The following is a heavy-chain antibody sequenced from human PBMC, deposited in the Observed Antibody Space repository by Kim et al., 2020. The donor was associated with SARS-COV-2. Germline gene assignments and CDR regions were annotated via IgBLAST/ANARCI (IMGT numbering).Heavy chain of an antibody. CDR1: GWSFSGYY. Sequence: SETLSLTCAVYGWSFSGYYWSWIRQPPGKGLEWIWEINHNGSTNYNPSLTSRVTISVDTSKNQFSLKLSSVTAADTAVYYCARDAAGEHWFDPWGQGTLVTVSS. CDR3: ARDAAGEHWFDP. D-gene: IGHD7-27*01. J-gene: IGHJ5*02. CDR2: INHNGST. V-gene: IGHV4-34*01.